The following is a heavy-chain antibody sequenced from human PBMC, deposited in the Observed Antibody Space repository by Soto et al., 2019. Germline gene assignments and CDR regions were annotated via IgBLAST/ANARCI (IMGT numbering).Heavy chain of an antibody. CDR3: TTDSRTTLPEIRFDY. D-gene: IGHD1-26*01. Sequence: PGGSQRLSSTASGGNFNNAWINWVRQVTGKGLEWVGRVKSKADGGSGDYAAPVKGRFVVSRDDSKDIVYLQMNSLKIEDTGVYYCTTDSRTTLPEIRFDYWGHGTQVTVSS. J-gene: IGHJ4*01. CDR1: GGNFNNAW. CDR2: VKSKADGGSG. V-gene: IGHV3-15*07.